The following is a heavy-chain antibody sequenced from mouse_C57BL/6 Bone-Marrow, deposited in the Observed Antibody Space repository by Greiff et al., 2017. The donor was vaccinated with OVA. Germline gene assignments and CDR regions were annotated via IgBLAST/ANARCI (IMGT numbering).Heavy chain of an antibody. CDR3: AREECYCDPLYAMDY. V-gene: IGHV1-76*01. Sequence: VQLKESGAELVRPGASVKLSCKASGYTFTDYYINWVKQRPGQGLEWIARIYPGSGNTYYNEKFKGKATLTAEKSSSTAYMQLSSLTSEDSAFYFCAREECYCDPLYAMDYWGQGTSVTVSS. CDR1: GYTFTDYY. J-gene: IGHJ4*01. CDR2: IYPGSGNT. D-gene: IGHD2-4*01.